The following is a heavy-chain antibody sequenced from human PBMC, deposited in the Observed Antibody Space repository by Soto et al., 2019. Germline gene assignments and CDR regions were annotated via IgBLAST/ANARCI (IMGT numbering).Heavy chain of an antibody. D-gene: IGHD2-2*02. CDR1: GGSISSSSYY. CDR2: IYYRGST. CDR3: ARGAPVVPAAIHNYYYYCMDV. Sequence: PSETLSLTCTVSGGSISSSSYYWGWIRQPPGKGLEWIGSIYYRGSTYYNPSLKSRVTISVYTSKNQFSLKLSSVPAADTAVYYCARGAPVVPAAIHNYYYYCMDVWGQGTTVTVSS. V-gene: IGHV4-39*01. J-gene: IGHJ6*02.